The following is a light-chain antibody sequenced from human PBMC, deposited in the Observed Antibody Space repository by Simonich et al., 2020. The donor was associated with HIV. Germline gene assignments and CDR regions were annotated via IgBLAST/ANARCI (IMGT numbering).Light chain of an antibody. CDR1: PSVLYSSNNKNY. CDR3: QQYYSTPRT. CDR2: WSS. Sequence: DIVMTQSPDSLAVSLGERATINCKSSPSVLYSSNNKNYLAWYQQKPGQPPKLLIYWSSTRESGVPDRFRGSGSGTYFTLTISSLQAEDVAVYYCQQYYSTPRTFGQGTKVEIK. V-gene: IGKV4-1*01. J-gene: IGKJ1*01.